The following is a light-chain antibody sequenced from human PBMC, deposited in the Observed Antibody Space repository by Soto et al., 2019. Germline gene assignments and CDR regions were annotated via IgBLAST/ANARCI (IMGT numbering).Light chain of an antibody. V-gene: IGLV2-14*01. CDR1: NSDVGGYNY. CDR3: SSYTSSTTLV. J-gene: IGLJ1*01. CDR2: DVI. Sequence: QSVLTQPASVSGSPGQSITISCTGTNSDVGGYNYVSWYQQHSGKAPKLMIYDVIHRPSGVSNRFSGSKSGNTASLTISGLQAEDEADYYCSSYTSSTTLVFGTGTKVTVL.